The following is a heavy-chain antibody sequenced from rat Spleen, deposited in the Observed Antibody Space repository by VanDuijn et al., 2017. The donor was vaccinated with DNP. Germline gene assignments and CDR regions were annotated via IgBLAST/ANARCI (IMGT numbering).Heavy chain of an antibody. CDR1: GFTFNDFW. CDR3: ARPDYYDGSYPHY. J-gene: IGHJ2*01. CDR2: ISYDGGST. V-gene: IGHV5-22*01. D-gene: IGHD1-12*02. Sequence: EVQLVESGGGLVQPGRSLKLSCVASGFTFNDFWMYWVRQAPTKGLEWVAYISYDGGSTNYGDSVKGRFTISRDNAKSTLYLQMNSLSSEDMATYYCARPDYYDGSYPHYWGQGVMVTVSS.